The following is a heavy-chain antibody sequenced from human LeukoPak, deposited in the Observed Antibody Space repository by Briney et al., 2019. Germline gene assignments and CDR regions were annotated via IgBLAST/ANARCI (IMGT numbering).Heavy chain of an antibody. J-gene: IGHJ4*02. Sequence: GGSLRLSCAASGFTFSSYAMSWVRQAPGKGLEWVSAISGSGGSTYYADSVKGRFTISRDNSKNALYLQMNSLRAEDTAVYYCAKADKYYDFWSGYYLGYFDYWGQGTLVTVSS. D-gene: IGHD3-3*01. CDR3: AKADKYYDFWSGYYLGYFDY. V-gene: IGHV3-23*01. CDR2: ISGSGGST. CDR1: GFTFSSYA.